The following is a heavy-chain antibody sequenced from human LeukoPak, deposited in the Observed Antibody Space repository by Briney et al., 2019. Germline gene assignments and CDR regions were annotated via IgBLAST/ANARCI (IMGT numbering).Heavy chain of an antibody. CDR2: INHSGST. CDR3: ARQDDSSGYYVDYYYYGMDV. J-gene: IGHJ6*02. D-gene: IGHD3-22*01. Sequence: SETLSLTCAVYGGSFSGYYWSWIRQPPGKGLEWIGEINHSGSTNYNPSLKSRVTISVDTSKNQFSLKLSSVTAADTAVYYCARQDDSSGYYVDYYYYGMDVWGQGTTVTVSS. CDR1: GGSFSGYY. V-gene: IGHV4-34*01.